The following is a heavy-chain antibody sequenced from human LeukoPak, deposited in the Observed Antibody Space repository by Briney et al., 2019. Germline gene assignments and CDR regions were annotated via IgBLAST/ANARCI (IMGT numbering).Heavy chain of an antibody. CDR3: ARNPPSSGSYVSPFDY. V-gene: IGHV4-30-4*08. D-gene: IGHD1-26*01. J-gene: IGHJ4*02. Sequence: PSETLSLTCTVSGGSISSGDYYWSWIRQPPGKGLEWIGYIYYSGSTYYNPSLKSRVTISVDTSKNQFSLKLSSVTAADTAVYYCARNPPSSGSYVSPFDYWGQGTLVTVSS. CDR2: IYYSGST. CDR1: GGSISSGDYY.